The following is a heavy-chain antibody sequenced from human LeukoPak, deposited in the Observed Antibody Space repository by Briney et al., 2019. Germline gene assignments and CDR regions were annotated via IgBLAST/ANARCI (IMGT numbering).Heavy chain of an antibody. J-gene: IGHJ3*02. CDR3: ARGYYYGSGARHAFDI. CDR2: IYYSGST. Sequence: SETLSLTCTVSGGSISSSSYYWGWIRQPPGTGLEWIGSIYYSGSTYYNPSLKSRVTISVDTSKNEFSLKLSSVTAADTAVYYCARGYYYGSGARHAFDIWGQGTMVTVSS. CDR1: GGSISSSSYY. V-gene: IGHV4-39*07. D-gene: IGHD3-10*01.